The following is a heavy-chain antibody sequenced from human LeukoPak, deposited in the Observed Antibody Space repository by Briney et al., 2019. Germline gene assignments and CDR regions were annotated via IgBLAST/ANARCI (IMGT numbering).Heavy chain of an antibody. J-gene: IGHJ4*02. CDR2: ISSNGGST. D-gene: IGHD3-10*01. V-gene: IGHV3-64D*06. CDR3: VRSMVRGSRPPFDY. Sequence: GGSLRLSCSASGFTFSSYAMHWVRQAPGKALEYVSAISSNGGSTYYADSVKGRFTISRDNSKNTLYLQMSSLRAEDTAVYYCVRSMVRGSRPPFDYWGQGTLVTVSS. CDR1: GFTFSSYA.